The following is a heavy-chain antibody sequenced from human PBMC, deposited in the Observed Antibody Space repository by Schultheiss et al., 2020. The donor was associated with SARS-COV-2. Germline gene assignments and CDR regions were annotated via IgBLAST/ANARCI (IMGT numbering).Heavy chain of an antibody. CDR2: IYSGGST. D-gene: IGHD1-1*01. Sequence: GGSLRLSCAASGFTVSSNYMSWVRQAPGKGLEWVSVIYSGGSTYYADSVKGRFTISRDNSKNTLYLQMNSLRAEDTAVYYCARDSGLEPRYYYYGMDVWGQGTTVTVSS. CDR3: ARDSGLEPRYYYYGMDV. CDR1: GFTVSSNY. V-gene: IGHV3-53*01. J-gene: IGHJ6*02.